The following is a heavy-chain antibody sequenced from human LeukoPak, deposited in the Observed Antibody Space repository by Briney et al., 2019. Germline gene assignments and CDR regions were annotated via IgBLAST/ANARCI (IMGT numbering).Heavy chain of an antibody. V-gene: IGHV3-30*02. D-gene: IGHD2-2*01. CDR3: AKSPRYCSSTSCSHALYYFDY. J-gene: IGHJ4*02. Sequence: GGSLRLSCAASGFTFSSYGMHWVRQAPGKGLEWVSFIRYDGSNKYYADSVKGRFTISRDNSKNTLYLQINSLRAEDTAVHYCAKSPRYCSSTSCSHALYYFDYWGQGTLVTVSS. CDR2: IRYDGSNK. CDR1: GFTFSSYG.